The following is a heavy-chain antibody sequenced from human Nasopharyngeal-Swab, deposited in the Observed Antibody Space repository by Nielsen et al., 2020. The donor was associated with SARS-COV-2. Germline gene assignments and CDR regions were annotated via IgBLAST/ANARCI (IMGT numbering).Heavy chain of an antibody. V-gene: IGHV3-73*01. D-gene: IGHD2-15*01. CDR3: TRCGGGCYSGRDY. CDR1: GFTFSDSA. Sequence: GESLKISCAASGFTFSDSAIHWVRQASGNGLEWVGCVRSKGNNYATAYSASVKGRFIIFRDDPTNTAYLQMNSLKTEDTAMYYCTRCGGGCYSGRDYWGQGTLVTVSS. CDR2: VRSKGNNYAT. J-gene: IGHJ4*02.